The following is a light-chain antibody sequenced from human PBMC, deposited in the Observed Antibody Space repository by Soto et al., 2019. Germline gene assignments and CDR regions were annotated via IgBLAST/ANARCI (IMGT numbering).Light chain of an antibody. Sequence: DIQMTQSPSTLSGSLGARVTITCRASQTISSWLAWYQQKPGKAPKLLIYAASTLQGGVPSRFSGSGSGTDFTLASSSLQPEDSATYYCQQSFSTPQTFGGGTKVDIK. CDR2: AAS. CDR3: QQSFSTPQT. J-gene: IGKJ4*01. V-gene: IGKV1-39*01. CDR1: QTISSW.